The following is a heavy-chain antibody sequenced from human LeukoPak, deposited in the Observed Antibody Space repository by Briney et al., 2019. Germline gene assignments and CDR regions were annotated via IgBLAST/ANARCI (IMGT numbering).Heavy chain of an antibody. CDR2: ISGSGGST. V-gene: IGHV3-23*01. D-gene: IGHD3-10*01. CDR1: GFTFSSYA. CDR3: AKDIKDYYYGMDV. Sequence: GGSLRLSCAASGFTFSSYAMSWVRQAPGKGLEWVSAISGSGGSTYYADSVKGRLTISRDNSKNTLYLQMNSLRAEDTAVYYCAKDIKDYYYGMDVWGQGTTVTVSS. J-gene: IGHJ6*02.